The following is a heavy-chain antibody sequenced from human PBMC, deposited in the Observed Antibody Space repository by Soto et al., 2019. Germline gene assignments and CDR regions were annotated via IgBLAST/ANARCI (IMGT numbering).Heavy chain of an antibody. Sequence: SETLSLTCAVYGGSFSGYYWSWIRQPPGKGLEWIGDINHTGGSNYNPSLKSRVMISVDTAKTQFSLNVTSVTAADTAVYYCAREVGYYSATRRNLYFDYWGPGTLVTVSS. CDR3: AREVGYYSATRRNLYFDY. V-gene: IGHV4-34*01. CDR2: INHTGGS. D-gene: IGHD2-2*01. J-gene: IGHJ4*02. CDR1: GGSFSGYY.